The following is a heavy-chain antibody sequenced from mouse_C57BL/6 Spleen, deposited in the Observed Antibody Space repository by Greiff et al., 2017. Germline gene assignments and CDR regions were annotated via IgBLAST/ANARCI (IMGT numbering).Heavy chain of an antibody. Sequence: VQLQQSGAELVKPGASVKISCKASGYAFSSYWMNWVKQRPGKGLEWIGQIYPGDGDTNYNGKFKGKATLTADKSSSTAYMQLSSLTSEDSAVYFCARTRGSYWYFDVWGTGTTVTVSS. CDR2: IYPGDGDT. CDR3: ARTRGSYWYFDV. CDR1: GYAFSSYW. V-gene: IGHV1-80*01. D-gene: IGHD1-1*01. J-gene: IGHJ1*03.